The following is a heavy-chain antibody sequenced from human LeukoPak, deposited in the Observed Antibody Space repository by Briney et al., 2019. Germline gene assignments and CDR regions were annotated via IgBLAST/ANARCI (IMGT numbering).Heavy chain of an antibody. CDR2: IYYSGST. CDR1: GGSISSSSYS. V-gene: IGHV4-39*01. D-gene: IGHD6-13*01. CDR3: ARHVRKRGIAAAGSPGWFDP. Sequence: SETLSLICTVSGGSISSSSYSWGWIRQPPGKGLEWIGSIYYSGSTYFNPSLKSRVTISVDTSKNQFSLKLNSVTAADTDVYYCARHVRKRGIAAAGSPGWFDPWGQGTLVTVSS. J-gene: IGHJ5*02.